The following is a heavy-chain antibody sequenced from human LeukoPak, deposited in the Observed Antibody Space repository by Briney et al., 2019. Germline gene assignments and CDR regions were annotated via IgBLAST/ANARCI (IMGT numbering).Heavy chain of an antibody. Sequence: SSETLSLTRTVSGGSISSGSYYWSWIRQPAGKGLEWIGRIYTSGSTNYNPSLKSRVTISVDTSKNQFSLKLSSVTAADTAVYYCAREDDSSGYSLDYWGQGTLVTVSS. CDR1: GGSISSGSYY. CDR2: IYTSGST. CDR3: AREDDSSGYSLDY. J-gene: IGHJ4*02. V-gene: IGHV4-61*02. D-gene: IGHD3-22*01.